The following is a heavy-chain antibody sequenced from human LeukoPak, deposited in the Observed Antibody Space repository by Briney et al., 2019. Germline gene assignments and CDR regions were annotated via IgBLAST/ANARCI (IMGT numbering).Heavy chain of an antibody. CDR2: IYYSGST. J-gene: IGHJ5*02. CDR1: GGSISSSSYY. V-gene: IGHV4-39*01. CDR3: ARFYDYVWGSYRYTSWFDP. D-gene: IGHD3-16*02. Sequence: SETLSLTCTVSGGSISSSSYYWGWIRQPPGKGLEWIGSIYYSGSTYYNPSLKSRVTISVDTSKNQFSLKLSSVTAADTAVYYCARFYDYVWGSYRYTSWFDPWGQGTLVTVSS.